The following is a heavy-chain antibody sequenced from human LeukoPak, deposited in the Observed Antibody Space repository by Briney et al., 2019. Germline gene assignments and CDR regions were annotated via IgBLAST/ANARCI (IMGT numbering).Heavy chain of an antibody. D-gene: IGHD2-2*02. Sequence: SETLPLTCTVSGGSISGINYYWAWIRQPPGKGLEWIGSIHYGGNTYYNPSLEGRVTISVDTSKNHFSLELSSVTAADTAVYYCARHFHIVVVPAAISSCYFDYWGQGTLATVSS. CDR2: IHYGGNT. V-gene: IGHV4-39*01. J-gene: IGHJ4*02. CDR1: GGSISGINYY. CDR3: ARHFHIVVVPAAISSCYFDY.